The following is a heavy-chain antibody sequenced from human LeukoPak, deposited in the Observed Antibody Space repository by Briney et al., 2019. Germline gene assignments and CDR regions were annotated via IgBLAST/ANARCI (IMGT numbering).Heavy chain of an antibody. CDR2: ITGSGDDT. CDR3: AKGSRSSRPYSFDF. Sequence: GGSLRLSCAASGFTFNTYAMSWVRQAPGKGLEWVSAITGSGDDTFHADSVKGRFTISRDNSRNTLYKDMNSLRVEDMAIYYCAKGSRSSRPYSFDFWGQGILVTVSS. D-gene: IGHD4-11*01. CDR1: GFTFNTYA. J-gene: IGHJ4*02. V-gene: IGHV3-23*01.